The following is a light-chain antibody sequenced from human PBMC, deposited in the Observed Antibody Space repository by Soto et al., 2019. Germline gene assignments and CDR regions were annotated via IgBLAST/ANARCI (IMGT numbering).Light chain of an antibody. CDR2: KAS. J-gene: IGKJ1*01. V-gene: IGKV1-5*03. CDR3: QQYNSYSWT. Sequence: IRMTQSPSTLSASVEDRVTITCRASQSISSWLAWYQQKPGKAPKLLIYKASSLESGVPSRFSGSGSGTEFTLTISSLQPDDFATYYCQQYNSYSWTFGQGTKVEIK. CDR1: QSISSW.